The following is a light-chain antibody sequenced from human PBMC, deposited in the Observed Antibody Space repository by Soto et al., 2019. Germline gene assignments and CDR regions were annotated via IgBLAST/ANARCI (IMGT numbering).Light chain of an antibody. CDR2: DAS. J-gene: IGKJ2*01. Sequence: DLQMTQSPSSLSASVGDRVTITCQASQDISNYLNWYQQKPGKAPKLLIYDASNLETGVPSRFSGSGSGTDFTFTISSLQPEDIATYYCQQYDNQNTFGQGTKLEIK. CDR3: QQYDNQNT. V-gene: IGKV1-33*01. CDR1: QDISNY.